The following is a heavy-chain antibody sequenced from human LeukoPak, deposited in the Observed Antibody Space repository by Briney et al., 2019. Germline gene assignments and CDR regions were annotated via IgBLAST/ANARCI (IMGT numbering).Heavy chain of an antibody. J-gene: IGHJ4*02. Sequence: PGESLKISCKGSGYSFTSYWIGWVRQMPGKGLEWMGIIYPGDSDTRYSPSFQGQVTISADKSISTAYLQWSSLKASDTAMYYCARRPRIAAAGQRYFDYWGQGTLVTVSS. CDR3: ARRPRIAAAGQRYFDY. V-gene: IGHV5-51*01. D-gene: IGHD6-13*01. CDR1: GYSFTSYW. CDR2: IYPGDSDT.